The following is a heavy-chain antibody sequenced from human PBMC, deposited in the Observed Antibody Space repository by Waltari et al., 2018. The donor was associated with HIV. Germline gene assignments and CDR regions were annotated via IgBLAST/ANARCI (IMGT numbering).Heavy chain of an antibody. CDR1: GYTFTNYD. D-gene: IGHD5-18*01. J-gene: IGHJ4*02. V-gene: IGHV1-8*01. CDR2: IRPNSGNT. Sequence: QVQLVQSGAEVRKPGASVKVSCKASGYTFTNYDINWVRQAPGQGLEWMGWIRPNSGNTGYAQKFQGRVTVTRDTSRSTADMELTSLTSEDTAVYHCSRGRGYSYGYSDLWGQGTLVTVS. CDR3: SRGRGYSYGYSDL.